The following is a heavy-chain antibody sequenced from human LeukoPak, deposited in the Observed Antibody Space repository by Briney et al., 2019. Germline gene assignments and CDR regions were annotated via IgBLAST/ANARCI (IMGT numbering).Heavy chain of an antibody. CDR3: ARAASTVTHQGDY. Sequence: VASVKVSFKASGYTFTSYYIHWVRQAPGQGLEWMGIINPSGGSTSYAQKFQGRVTMTRDTSTSTVYMELSSLRSEDTAVYYCARAASTVTHQGDYWGQGTLVTVSS. D-gene: IGHD4-23*01. CDR2: INPSGGST. CDR1: GYTFTSYY. V-gene: IGHV1-46*01. J-gene: IGHJ4*02.